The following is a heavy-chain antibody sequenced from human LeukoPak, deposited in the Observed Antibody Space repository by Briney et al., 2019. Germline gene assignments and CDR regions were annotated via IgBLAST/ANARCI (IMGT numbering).Heavy chain of an antibody. CDR2: IGYSSYI. J-gene: IGHJ4*02. CDR1: GFTFSSYS. D-gene: IGHD5-18*01. CDR3: ARSLWPEDY. Sequence: PGGSLRLSCAASGFTFSSYSMNWVRQAPGKGLEWVSSIGYSSYIYYADSVKGRFTISRDNAKSSLYLQLNSLRAEDTAVYYCARSLWPEDYWGQGTLVTVSS. V-gene: IGHV3-21*01.